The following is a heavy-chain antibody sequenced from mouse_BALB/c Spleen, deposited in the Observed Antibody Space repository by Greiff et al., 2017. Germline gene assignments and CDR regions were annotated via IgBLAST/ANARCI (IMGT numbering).Heavy chain of an antibody. Sequence: VQLQESGAELARPGASVKLSCKASGYTFTSYWMQWVKQRPGQGLEWIGAIYPGDGDTRYTQKFKGKATLTADKSSSTAYMQLSSLASEDSAVYYCARSGYYDYDGGKVFDDWGQGTTLTVSS. J-gene: IGHJ2*01. CDR3: ARSGYYDYDGGKVFDD. CDR1: GYTFTSYW. D-gene: IGHD2-4*01. V-gene: IGHV1-87*01. CDR2: IYPGDGDT.